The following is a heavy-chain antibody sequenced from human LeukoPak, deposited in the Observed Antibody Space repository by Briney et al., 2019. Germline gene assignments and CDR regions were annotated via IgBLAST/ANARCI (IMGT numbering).Heavy chain of an antibody. CDR2: INHSGST. Sequence: PSETLSLTCAVYGGSFSGYYWSWIRQPPGKGLEWIGEINHSGSTNYNPSLKSRVTISVDTSKNQFSLKLSSVTAADTAVYYCAKSNGYGLVDIWGQGTLVTVSS. CDR1: GGSFSGYY. D-gene: IGHD3-10*01. V-gene: IGHV4-34*01. CDR3: AKSNGYGLVDI. J-gene: IGHJ3*02.